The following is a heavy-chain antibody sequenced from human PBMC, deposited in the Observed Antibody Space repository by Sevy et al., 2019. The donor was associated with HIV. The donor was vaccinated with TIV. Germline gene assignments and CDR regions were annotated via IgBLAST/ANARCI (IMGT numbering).Heavy chain of an antibody. CDR2: ISGYTENT. J-gene: IGHJ4*02. CDR3: ARDWTPTSYYDSSAMKRDCYFDS. V-gene: IGHV1-18*01. CDR1: GYTFTTSG. D-gene: IGHD3-22*01. Sequence: ASVKVSCEASGYTFTTSGINWVRQAPGQGLEWMGWISGYTENTKYAQTFQDRLTLTIDTSTSTAYMDLRSLRSGDTAVYYCARDWTPTSYYDSSAMKRDCYFDSWGQGTLVTVSS.